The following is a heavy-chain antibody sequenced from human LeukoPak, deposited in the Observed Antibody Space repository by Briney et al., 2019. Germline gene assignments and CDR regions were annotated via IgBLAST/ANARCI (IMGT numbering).Heavy chain of an antibody. CDR1: GFTFSSYA. V-gene: IGHV3-23*01. J-gene: IGHJ4*02. CDR3: AKPRSSGWAFDY. D-gene: IGHD6-19*01. Sequence: GGSLRLSCAASGFTFSSYAMSRVRQAPGKGLEWVSAISGSGGSTYYADSVKGRFTISRDNSKNTLYLQMNSLRAEDTAVYYCAKPRSSGWAFDYWGQGTLVTVSS. CDR2: ISGSGGST.